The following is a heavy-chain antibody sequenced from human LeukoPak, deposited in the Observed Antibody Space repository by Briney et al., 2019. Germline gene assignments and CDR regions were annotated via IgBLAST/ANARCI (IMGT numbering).Heavy chain of an antibody. V-gene: IGHV3-21*01. D-gene: IGHD6-19*01. Sequence: GGSLRLSCAASGFTFSSYSMNWVRQAPGERLEWVSSISSSSSYIYYADSVKGRFTISRDDAKNSLFLQMNSLRAEDTAVYYCARDLDSSGWYDYWGQGTLVTVSS. CDR2: ISSSSSYI. CDR1: GFTFSSYS. CDR3: ARDLDSSGWYDY. J-gene: IGHJ4*02.